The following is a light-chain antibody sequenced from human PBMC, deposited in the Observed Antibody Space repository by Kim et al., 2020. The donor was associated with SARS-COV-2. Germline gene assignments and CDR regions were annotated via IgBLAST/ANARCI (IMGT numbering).Light chain of an antibody. CDR2: GAS. J-gene: IGKJ1*01. Sequence: EIVLTQSPGTLSLSPGERATLSCRASLSVRSNNLAWYQQKPGQAPRLLIYGASSRATGIPDRFSGSGSGTDFTLTISRLEPEDFAVYSCQQYGGSPTFGQGTKVDIK. CDR3: QQYGGSPT. V-gene: IGKV3-20*01. CDR1: LSVRSNN.